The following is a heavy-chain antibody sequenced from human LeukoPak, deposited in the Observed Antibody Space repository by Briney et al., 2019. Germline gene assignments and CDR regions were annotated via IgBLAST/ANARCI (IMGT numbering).Heavy chain of an antibody. CDR1: GFTFSSYA. D-gene: IGHD3-3*01. J-gene: IGHJ6*03. CDR2: ISGSGGST. V-gene: IGHV3-23*01. CDR3: AKVLEWLSGYYYYYMDI. Sequence: GGSLRLSCAASGFTFSSYAMSWVRQAPGKGLEWVSAISGSGGSTYYADSVKGRFTISRDNSKNTLYLQMNSLRAEDTAVYYCAKVLEWLSGYYYYYMDIWGKGTTVTVSS.